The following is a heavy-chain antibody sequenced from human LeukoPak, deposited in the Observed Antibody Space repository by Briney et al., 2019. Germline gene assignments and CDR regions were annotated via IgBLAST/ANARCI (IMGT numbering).Heavy chain of an antibody. CDR1: GFTFSSYK. J-gene: IGHJ4*02. Sequence: GGSLRLSCAASGFTFSSYKMNWVRQAPGKGLEWVSYISSSGSTIYYADSVKGRFTISRDNAKNSLYLQMNSLRAEDTAVYYCARVQYSGSYHYFDYWGQGTLATVSS. CDR3: ARVQYSGSYHYFDY. V-gene: IGHV3-48*03. D-gene: IGHD1-26*01. CDR2: ISSSGSTI.